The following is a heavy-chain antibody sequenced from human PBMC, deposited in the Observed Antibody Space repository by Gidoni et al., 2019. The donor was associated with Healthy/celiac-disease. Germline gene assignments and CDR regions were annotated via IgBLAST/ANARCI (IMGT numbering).Heavy chain of an antibody. J-gene: IGHJ4*02. D-gene: IGHD3-9*01. V-gene: IGHV4-34*01. CDR3: ARKYTLRYFDAGGIDY. CDR2: INHSGST. CDR1: GVSFSGYY. Sequence: QVQLHQWGAGLLKPSETLSLTCAVYGVSFSGYYWSWIRQPPGKGLEWIREINHSGSTNYNPSLKSRVTISEDTSKNQFSLKLSSVTDADTAVYYCARKYTLRYFDAGGIDYWGQGTLVTVSS.